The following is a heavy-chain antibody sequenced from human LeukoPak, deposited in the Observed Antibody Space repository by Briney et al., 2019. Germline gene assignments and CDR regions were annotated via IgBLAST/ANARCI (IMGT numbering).Heavy chain of an antibody. CDR2: IYSGGST. CDR1: GFTVSSNY. Sequence: PGGSLRLSCAASGFTVSSNYMTWVRQAPGKGLEWVSVIYSGGSTYYADSVKGRFTISRDNSKNTLYLQMNSLRDEDTAVYYCARVSASPELWDDYWGQGTLVTVSS. D-gene: IGHD5-18*01. J-gene: IGHJ4*02. CDR3: ARVSASPELWDDY. V-gene: IGHV3-66*01.